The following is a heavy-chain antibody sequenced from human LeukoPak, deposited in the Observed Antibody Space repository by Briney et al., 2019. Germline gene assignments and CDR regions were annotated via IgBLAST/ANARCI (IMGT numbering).Heavy chain of an antibody. Sequence: SETLSLTCTVSGGSFSSGDYYWSWIRQPPGKGLEWIGYIYYSGSTYYNPSLKSRVTISVDTSKNQFSLKLSSVTAADTAVYYCARDHDPNYFDYWGQGTLVTVSS. V-gene: IGHV4-30-4*01. D-gene: IGHD3-16*01. J-gene: IGHJ4*02. CDR1: GGSFSSGDYY. CDR3: ARDHDPNYFDY. CDR2: IYYSGST.